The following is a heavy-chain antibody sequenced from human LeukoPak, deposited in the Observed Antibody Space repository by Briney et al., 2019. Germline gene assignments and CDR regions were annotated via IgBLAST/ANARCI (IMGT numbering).Heavy chain of an antibody. J-gene: IGHJ5*02. CDR1: GGSISSYY. CDR2: ISDIGSI. Sequence: SETLSLTCTVSGGSISSYYWSWIRQPPGKGLEWIAYISDIGSINYNPSLKSRVTISLDTSKNQFSLKLSSVTAADTAVYYCARGQWLVFATNWFDPWGQGTLVTVSS. V-gene: IGHV4-59*08. D-gene: IGHD6-19*01. CDR3: ARGQWLVFATNWFDP.